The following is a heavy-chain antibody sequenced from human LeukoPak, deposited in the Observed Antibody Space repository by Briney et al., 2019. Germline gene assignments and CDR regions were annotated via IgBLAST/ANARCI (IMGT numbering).Heavy chain of an antibody. CDR3: ARGNNYYGSGSYYNRRMNFDY. CDR2: INHSGST. J-gene: IGHJ4*02. Sequence: KPSETLSLTCAVYGGSFSGYYWSWIRQPPGKGLEWIGEINHSGSTNYNPSLKSRVTISVDTSKNQFSLKLSSVTAADTAAYYCARGNNYYGSGSYYNRRMNFDYWGQGTLVTVSS. V-gene: IGHV4-34*01. D-gene: IGHD3-10*01. CDR1: GGSFSGYY.